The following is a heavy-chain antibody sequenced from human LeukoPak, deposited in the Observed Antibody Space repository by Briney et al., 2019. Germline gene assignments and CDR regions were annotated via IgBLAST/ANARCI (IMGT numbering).Heavy chain of an antibody. D-gene: IGHD5-18*01. CDR1: GFTLSSYG. CDR3: ARVVSGGYSSIDY. V-gene: IGHV3-33*01. J-gene: IGHJ4*02. CDR2: IWYDGSNK. Sequence: GGSLRLSCAASGFTLSSYGMHWVRQAPGKGLEWVAVIWYDGSNKYYADSVKGRFTISRDNSKNTLYLQMNSLRAEDTAVYYCARVVSGGYSSIDYWGQGTLVTVSS.